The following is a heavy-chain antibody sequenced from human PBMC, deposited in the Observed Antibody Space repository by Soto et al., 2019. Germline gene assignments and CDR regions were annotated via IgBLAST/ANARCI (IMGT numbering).Heavy chain of an antibody. CDR2: LGAADDP. CDR3: RGHFGSGTYYKIFYTDH. J-gene: IGHJ4*02. CDR1: GFSFRDYD. Sequence: EVQLVESGGGSVQPGETLRLSCAASGFSFRDYDMHWVRQRTGKGLEWVSGLGAADDPYYIASVKGRFSVSRDNAQNSLYLQMNNLRVDDTAVYYCRGHFGSGTYYKIFYTDHWGQGTLVTVSS. V-gene: IGHV3-13*05. D-gene: IGHD3-10*01.